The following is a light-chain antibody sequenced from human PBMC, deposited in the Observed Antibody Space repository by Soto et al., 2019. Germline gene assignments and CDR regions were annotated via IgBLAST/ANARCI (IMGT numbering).Light chain of an antibody. CDR2: GAS. V-gene: IGKV3-15*01. Sequence: EIVMTQSPATLSVSPGERATLSCRASQNVRSNLAWYQQKPGQAPRLLIYGASTRATGVPARFSGSGSGTEFTLTISSLQSEDFAVYYCQEYIQWPPGMFGPGTTVDIK. CDR1: QNVRSN. J-gene: IGKJ1*01. CDR3: QEYIQWPPGM.